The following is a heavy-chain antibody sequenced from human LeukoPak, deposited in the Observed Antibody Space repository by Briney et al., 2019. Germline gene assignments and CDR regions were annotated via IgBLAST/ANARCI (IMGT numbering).Heavy chain of an antibody. CDR3: AREDLYYYDSSGSEYFQH. V-gene: IGHV1-2*02. CDR1: EYTFTGYY. J-gene: IGHJ1*01. CDR2: INPNSGGT. Sequence: ESSVTVSCKASEYTFTGYYMHWVRQAPGQGLEWMGWINPNSGGTNYAQKFQGRVTMTRDTSISTAYMELSRLRSDDTAVYYCAREDLYYYDSSGSEYFQHWGQGNLVTVSS. D-gene: IGHD3-22*01.